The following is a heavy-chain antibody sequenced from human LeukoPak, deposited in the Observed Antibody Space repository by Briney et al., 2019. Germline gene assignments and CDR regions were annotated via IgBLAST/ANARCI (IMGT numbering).Heavy chain of an antibody. CDR2: ISAYNGNT. CDR1: GYTFTSYG. V-gene: IGHV1-18*01. D-gene: IGHD7-27*01. J-gene: IGHJ6*03. CDR3: ARITGDWNYYYYMDV. Sequence: ASVKVSCKASGYTFTSYGISWVRQAPGQRLEWMGWISAYNGNTNYAQKLQGRVTMTTDTSTSTAYMEPRSLRSDDTAVYYCARITGDWNYYYYMDVWGKGTAVTVSS.